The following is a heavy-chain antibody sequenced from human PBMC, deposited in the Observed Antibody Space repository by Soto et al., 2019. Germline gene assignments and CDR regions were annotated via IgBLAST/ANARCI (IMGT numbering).Heavy chain of an antibody. CDR3: AGGFPLWFDP. CDR1: GYTFTSYA. J-gene: IGHJ5*02. Sequence: QVELVQSGAEKKKPGASVKVSCKASGYTFTSYAIDWVRQAPGQRLEWMGWINAGNGNTKYSQKFQGRVTITRDTSASTAYMERSSLRSEDTAVYYCAGGFPLWFDPWGQGTLVTVSS. CDR2: INAGNGNT. D-gene: IGHD3-3*01. V-gene: IGHV1-3*05.